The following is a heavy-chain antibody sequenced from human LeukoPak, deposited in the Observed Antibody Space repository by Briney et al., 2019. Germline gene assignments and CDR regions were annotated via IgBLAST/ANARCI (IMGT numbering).Heavy chain of an antibody. CDR3: ARDSGDAIFYY. Sequence: ASVKVSFNAAGYTFTIHYMGWLRRAPGQGLELMGWINPNSGGTNYAQKFQGRVTMTRDTSISTDYMELSRLRSDDTAVYYCARDSGDAIFYYWRQGTLVTVSS. D-gene: IGHD2-21*02. CDR1: GYTFTIHY. CDR2: INPNSGGT. V-gene: IGHV1-2*02. J-gene: IGHJ4*02.